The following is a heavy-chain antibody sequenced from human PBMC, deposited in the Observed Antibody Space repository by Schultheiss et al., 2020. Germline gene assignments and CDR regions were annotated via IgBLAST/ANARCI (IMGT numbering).Heavy chain of an antibody. J-gene: IGHJ4*02. CDR3: AKGRTYYYDSSGYYSLFDY. Sequence: GGSLRLSCAVSGVPVNHIYINWVRQPPGKGLEWVSAISGSGGSTYYADSVKGRFTISRDNSKNTLYLQMNSLRAEDTAVYYCAKGRTYYYDSSGYYSLFDYWGQGTLVTVSS. V-gene: IGHV3-23*01. CDR2: ISGSGGST. CDR1: GVPVNHIY. D-gene: IGHD3-22*01.